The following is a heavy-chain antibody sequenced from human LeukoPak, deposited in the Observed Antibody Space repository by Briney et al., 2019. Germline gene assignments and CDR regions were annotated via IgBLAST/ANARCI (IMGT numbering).Heavy chain of an antibody. J-gene: IGHJ4*02. CDR2: IHYSGST. V-gene: IGHV4-39*07. CDR3: ARGLGYYGSGSYYKVPRTFDY. Sequence: PSETLSLTCAVSGGSISSSSYYWGWIRQPPGKGLESIGSIHYSGSTYYNPSLKSRVTMSVGTSTNQFSLKLSSVTAADTAVYYCARGLGYYGSGSYYKVPRTFDYWGQGTLVTVSS. CDR1: GGSISSSSYY. D-gene: IGHD3-10*01.